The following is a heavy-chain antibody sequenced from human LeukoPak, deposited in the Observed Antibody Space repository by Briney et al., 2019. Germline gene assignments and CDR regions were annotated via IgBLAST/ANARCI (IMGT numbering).Heavy chain of an antibody. D-gene: IGHD3-10*01. Sequence: PSETLSLTCSVSGGSISNYYWGWIRQPPGKGLEWIGYIYSSGSTNYSPSLKSRVTISVDTSKNQFSLRLSSVTAADTAMYYCSRRRMVRGSYGMDVWGQGTTVTVSS. V-gene: IGHV4-59*08. CDR1: GGSISNYY. J-gene: IGHJ6*02. CDR3: SRRRMVRGSYGMDV. CDR2: IYSSGST.